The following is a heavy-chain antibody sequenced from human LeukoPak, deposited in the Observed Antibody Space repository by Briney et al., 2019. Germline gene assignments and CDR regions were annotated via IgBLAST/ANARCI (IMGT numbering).Heavy chain of an antibody. CDR3: AKEGITGAMYNWFDP. J-gene: IGHJ5*02. D-gene: IGHD1-7*01. V-gene: IGHV3-33*06. Sequence: GGSLRLSCAASGFTFRSYGMHWVRQAPGKGLEWVAAIWYDGTKKYNEDSVKGRFTISRDNSQEALYLQMNSLRAEDTAVYYCAKEGITGAMYNWFDPWGPGTLVTVSS. CDR2: IWYDGTKK. CDR1: GFTFRSYG.